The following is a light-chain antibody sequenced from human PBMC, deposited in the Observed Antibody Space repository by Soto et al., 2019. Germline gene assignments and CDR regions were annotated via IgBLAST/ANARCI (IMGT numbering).Light chain of an antibody. Sequence: SYRASQSFSSNLAWYQQKPGQAPRLLIYGASTRATGMPTRFSGSGSGTEFTLTIRTLQPDDFATYFCQQYNSFPWTFGRGTKVDIK. CDR2: GAS. CDR1: QSFSSN. CDR3: QQYNSFPWT. V-gene: IGKV3-15*01. J-gene: IGKJ1*01.